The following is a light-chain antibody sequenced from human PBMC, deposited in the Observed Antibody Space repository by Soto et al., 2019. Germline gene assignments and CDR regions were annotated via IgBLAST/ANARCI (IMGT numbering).Light chain of an antibody. CDR3: SSHTTSNTRV. CDR2: EVS. CDR1: SSDVGAYDF. J-gene: IGLJ1*01. Sequence: QSARNHPSSVNGAPGQSIAISYTGTSSDVGAYDFVSWYQQHPDKAPKLLIYEVSNRPSGVSDRFSGSKSVNTATLTISGLQAEDEADYYCSSHTTSNTRVFGTGTKVTVL. V-gene: IGLV2-14*03.